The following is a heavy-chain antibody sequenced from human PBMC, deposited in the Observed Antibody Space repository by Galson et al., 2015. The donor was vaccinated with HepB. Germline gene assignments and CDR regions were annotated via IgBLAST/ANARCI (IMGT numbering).Heavy chain of an antibody. CDR3: ARESVVIAMYYYGMDV. CDR2: ISYDGSNK. V-gene: IGHV3-30-3*01. CDR1: GFTFSSYA. Sequence: SLRLSCAASGFTFSSYAMHWVRQAPGKGLEWVAVISYDGSNKYYADSVKGRFTISRDNSKNTLYLQMNSLRAEDTAVYYCARESVVIAMYYYGMDVWGQGTTVTVSS. D-gene: IGHD2-21*01. J-gene: IGHJ6*02.